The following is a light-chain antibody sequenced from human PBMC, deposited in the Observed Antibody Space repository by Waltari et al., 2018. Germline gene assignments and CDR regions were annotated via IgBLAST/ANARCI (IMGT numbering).Light chain of an antibody. CDR1: NGSSIYH. J-gene: IGLJ6*01. CDR2: VDTGGIVG. Sequence: QHVLTLPPSASASLGASVTLPCSLSNGSSIYHVHWYQQRTGKGPRFVMRVDTGGIVGSKGDGIPERFSVMGSGLNRYLTINNIQEEDESDYHCGADHGSGSNFVYHNVFGSGTKVTVL. V-gene: IGLV9-49*01. CDR3: GADHGSGSNFVYHNV.